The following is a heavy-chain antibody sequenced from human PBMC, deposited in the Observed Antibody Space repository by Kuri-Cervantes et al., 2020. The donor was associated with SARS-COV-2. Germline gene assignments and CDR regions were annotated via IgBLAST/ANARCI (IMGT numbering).Heavy chain of an antibody. CDR3: ARALKGQIDAFDI. J-gene: IGHJ3*02. V-gene: IGHV4-38-2*02. CDR2: IYHSGST. Sequence: GSLRLSCSVSGYSISGSYYWGWIRQPPGKGQEWIGSIYHSGSTYYNPYLKSRVTMSVDTSKTQFSLRLSSLTAADTAVYYCARALKGQIDAFDIWGQGTMVTVSS. CDR1: GYSISGSYY.